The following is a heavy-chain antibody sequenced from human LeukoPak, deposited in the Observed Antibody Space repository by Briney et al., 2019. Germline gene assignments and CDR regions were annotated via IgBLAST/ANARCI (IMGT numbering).Heavy chain of an antibody. V-gene: IGHV3-33*01. D-gene: IGHD5-18*01. Sequence: GGSLRLSCAASGFTFSSYGMHWVRQAPGKGLEWVAVIWYDGSNKYYADSVKGRFTISRDNSKNTLYLHMNSLRAEDTAVYYCARDALRGYSYGYSFGWFDPWGQGTLVTVSS. CDR3: ARDALRGYSYGYSFGWFDP. J-gene: IGHJ5*02. CDR2: IWYDGSNK. CDR1: GFTFSSYG.